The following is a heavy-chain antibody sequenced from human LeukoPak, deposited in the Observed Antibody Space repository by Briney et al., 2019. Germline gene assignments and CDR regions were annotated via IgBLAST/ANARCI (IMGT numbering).Heavy chain of an antibody. CDR3: ARDQGYYDSSGYQLYGMDV. D-gene: IGHD3-22*01. Sequence: ASVKVSCRASGYTFTSYYMHWVRQAPGQGLEWMGIINPSGGSTSYAQKFQGRVTMTRDTSTSTVYMELSSLRSEDTAVYYCARDQGYYDSSGYQLYGMDVWGQGTTVTVSS. CDR2: INPSGGST. CDR1: GYTFTSYY. V-gene: IGHV1-46*01. J-gene: IGHJ6*02.